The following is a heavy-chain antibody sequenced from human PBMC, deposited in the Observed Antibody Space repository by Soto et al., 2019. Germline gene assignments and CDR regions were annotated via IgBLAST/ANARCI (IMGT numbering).Heavy chain of an antibody. D-gene: IGHD3-3*01. Sequence: QVQLQQWGAGLLKPSETLSLTCAVYGGSFSGYYWSWIRQPPGKGLEWIGEINHSGSTNYNPSLKSRVPISVDTSKNQFSLKLSSVTAADTAVYYCARRGFWSGYYQNWGQGTLVTVSS. J-gene: IGHJ4*02. V-gene: IGHV4-34*01. CDR3: ARRGFWSGYYQN. CDR1: GGSFSGYY. CDR2: INHSGST.